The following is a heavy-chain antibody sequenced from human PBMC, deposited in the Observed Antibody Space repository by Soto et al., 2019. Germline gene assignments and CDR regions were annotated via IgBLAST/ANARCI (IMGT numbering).Heavy chain of an antibody. CDR2: IYYSGST. CDR1: GGSISSGGYY. Sequence: SETLSLTCTVSGGSISSGGYYWSWIRQHPGKGLEWIGYIYYSGSTYYNPSLKSRVTISVDTSKNQLSLKLSSVTAAETAVYYCAREKATGGTYYYGMDVWGQGTTVTVSS. J-gene: IGHJ6*02. CDR3: AREKATGGTYYYGMDV. V-gene: IGHV4-31*03. D-gene: IGHD5-12*01.